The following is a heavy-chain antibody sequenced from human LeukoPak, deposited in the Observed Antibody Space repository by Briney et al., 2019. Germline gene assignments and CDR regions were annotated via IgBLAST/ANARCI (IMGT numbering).Heavy chain of an antibody. V-gene: IGHV4-38-2*02. CDR1: GYSISSGYY. J-gene: IGHJ3*02. Sequence: SETLSLTCTVSGYSISSGYYWGWIRQPPGKGLEWIGSIYHSGSTYYNPSLKSRVTISVDTSKNQFSLKLSSVTAADTAVYYCARVPYSYGYGAFDIWGQGTMVTVSS. CDR3: ARVPYSYGYGAFDI. CDR2: IYHSGST. D-gene: IGHD5-18*01.